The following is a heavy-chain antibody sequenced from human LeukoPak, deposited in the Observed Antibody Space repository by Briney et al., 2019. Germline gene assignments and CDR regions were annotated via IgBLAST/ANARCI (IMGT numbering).Heavy chain of an antibody. CDR2: IGSSISYI. V-gene: IGHV3-21*01. Sequence: ESLRLSCAASGFSFSSYSMNWVRQVPGKGLEWVSFIGSSISYISYADSLKGRFTISRDNAKNSLYLQMSSLRAEDTAVYYCAREGYYSGMDVWGQGTTVTVSS. CDR1: GFSFSSYS. J-gene: IGHJ6*02. CDR3: AREGYYSGMDV.